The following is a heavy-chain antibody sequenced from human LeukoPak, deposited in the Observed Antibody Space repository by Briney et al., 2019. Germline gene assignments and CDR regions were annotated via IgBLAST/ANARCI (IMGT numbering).Heavy chain of an antibody. CDR2: ISYDGSDK. Sequence: GRSLRLSCAASRFTFSNYVMHWVRQAPGKGLEWVAVISYDGSDKYYADSVKGRFTISRDNSKNTLYPQMNSLRAEDTAVYYCAKDPRRYSRTGGYFDYWGQGTLVTVSS. V-gene: IGHV3-30*18. J-gene: IGHJ4*02. CDR1: RFTFSNYV. CDR3: AKDPRRYSRTGGYFDY. D-gene: IGHD6-13*01.